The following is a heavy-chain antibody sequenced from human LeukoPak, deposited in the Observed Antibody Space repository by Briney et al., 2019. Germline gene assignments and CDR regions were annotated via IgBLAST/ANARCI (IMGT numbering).Heavy chain of an antibody. D-gene: IGHD3-10*01. Sequence: SETLSLTCTVSGGSISNYYWSWIRQPPGKGLEWIGYIYYSGSTLYNPSLKSRVTISVDTSKNQFSLKLSSVTAADTAVYYCARLEYRSGNYYDFDYWGQGTLVTVSS. CDR1: GGSISNYY. J-gene: IGHJ4*02. V-gene: IGHV4-59*06. CDR2: IYYSGST. CDR3: ARLEYRSGNYYDFDY.